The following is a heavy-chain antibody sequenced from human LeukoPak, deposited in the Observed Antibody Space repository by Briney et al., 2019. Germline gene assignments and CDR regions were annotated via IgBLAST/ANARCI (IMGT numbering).Heavy chain of an antibody. CDR3: AKERVGSCSGSRCWYFEY. D-gene: IGHD2-15*01. CDR2: MYSSGST. J-gene: IGHJ4*02. Sequence: PSETLSLTCTVPGDSISSYYWSWIRQAAGKGLEWIGRMYSSGSTNYNPSLESRVIMSIDTSKSQVSLTLSSVTAADTAVYYCAKERVGSCSGSRCWYFEYWGQGSLVIVSS. CDR1: GDSISSYY. V-gene: IGHV4-4*07.